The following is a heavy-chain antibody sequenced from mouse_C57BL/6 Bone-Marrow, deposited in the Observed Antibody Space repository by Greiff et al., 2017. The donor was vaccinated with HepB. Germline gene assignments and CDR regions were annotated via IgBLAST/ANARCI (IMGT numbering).Heavy chain of an antibody. J-gene: IGHJ2*01. Sequence: DVHLVESGGGLVKPGGSLKLSCAASGFTFSSYAMSWVRQTPEKRLEWVATISDGGSYTYYPDNVKGRFTISRDNAKNNLYLQMSHLKSEDTAMYYCARDKTGTDWGQGTTLTVSS. V-gene: IGHV5-4*01. D-gene: IGHD4-1*01. CDR3: ARDKTGTD. CDR1: GFTFSSYA. CDR2: ISDGGSYT.